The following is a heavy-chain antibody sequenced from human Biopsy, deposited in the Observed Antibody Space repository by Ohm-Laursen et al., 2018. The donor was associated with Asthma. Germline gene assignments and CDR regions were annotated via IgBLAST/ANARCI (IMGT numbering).Heavy chain of an antibody. D-gene: IGHD2-2*01. J-gene: IGHJ6*02. CDR1: GFTFGSYG. Sequence: SLRLSCTASGFTFGSYGLHWVRQAPGKGLEWVADISYDGRNKYYGDSVKGRFTTSRDNAKNTLYLQMNSLRVEDTAVYYCARDGVVPDAMYYHYYYGLDVWGQGTTVTVSS. CDR3: ARDGVVPDAMYYHYYYGLDV. V-gene: IGHV3-33*05. CDR2: ISYDGRNK.